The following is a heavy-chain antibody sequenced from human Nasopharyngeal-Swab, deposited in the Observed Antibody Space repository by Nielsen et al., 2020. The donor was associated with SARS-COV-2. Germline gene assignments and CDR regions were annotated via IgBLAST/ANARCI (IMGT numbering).Heavy chain of an antibody. J-gene: IGHJ4*02. Sequence: GESLKISCAASGFTFSSYWMNWVRQAPGKGLEWVSYISSSSSTIYYADSVKGRFTISRDNARNSLFLQMDSLRVEDTAIYYCAGNHDNTFWGQGNLVAVS. V-gene: IGHV3-48*04. CDR1: GFTFSSYW. D-gene: IGHD3-22*01. CDR3: AGNHDNTF. CDR2: ISSSSSTI.